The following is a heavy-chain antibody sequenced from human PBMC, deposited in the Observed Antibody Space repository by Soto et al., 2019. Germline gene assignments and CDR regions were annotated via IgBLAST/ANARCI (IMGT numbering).Heavy chain of an antibody. CDR2: IYHSGTI. J-gene: IGHJ4*02. D-gene: IGHD5-12*01. CDR3: SRGRYSGYGDFDY. V-gene: IGHV4-31*02. Sequence: WTWIRQHPGKGLEWIGYIYHSGTIYYNQSLQSRVTISIDTSKNQFSLTLTSVTAADTAVYYCSRGRYSGYGDFDYWGQGILVTVSS.